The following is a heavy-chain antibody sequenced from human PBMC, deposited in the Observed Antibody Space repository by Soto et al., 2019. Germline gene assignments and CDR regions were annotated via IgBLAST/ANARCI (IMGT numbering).Heavy chain of an antibody. D-gene: IGHD4-17*01. Sequence: QVQLVESGGGVVQPGRSLRLSCAASGFTFSNYGMHWVRQAPGKGLEWVAVISYHGSDKYYADSVKGRFTISRDKSKNTVYLQMDRMSAEGTVVYYCAKDHLTTTVTTVGYWGQGTLVTVSS. CDR1: GFTFSNYG. V-gene: IGHV3-30*18. J-gene: IGHJ4*02. CDR3: AKDHLTTTVTTVGY. CDR2: ISYHGSDK.